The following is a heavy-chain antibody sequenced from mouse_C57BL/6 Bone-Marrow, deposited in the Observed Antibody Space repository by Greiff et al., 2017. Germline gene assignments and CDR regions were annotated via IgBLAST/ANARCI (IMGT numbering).Heavy chain of an antibody. CDR2: ITDGGSDT. J-gene: IGHJ2*01. V-gene: IGHV5-4*03. Sequence: EVKLLESGGGLVKPGGSLTLSCAASGFPFSSYAMSWVRQTPEKRLEWVATITDGGSDTYYPDNVKGRFTISRDNAKNNLYLQMSHLKSEDTAVYYCARGRYSNFYFDYWGQGTTLTVSS. CDR3: ARGRYSNFYFDY. D-gene: IGHD2-5*01. CDR1: GFPFSSYA.